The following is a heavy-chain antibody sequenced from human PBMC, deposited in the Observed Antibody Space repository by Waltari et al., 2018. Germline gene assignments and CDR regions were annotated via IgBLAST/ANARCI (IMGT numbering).Heavy chain of an antibody. Sequence: QVQLQESGPGMVKPSGTLSLTCAVSGGTISSSKWWSWVRQPPGKGLEWIGEIYHSGSTNYNPALQSRVTISVDKSQNHFSLKLSSVTAADTAVYYCAGKINPVYYYYGMDVWGQGTTVTVSS. CDR3: AGKINPVYYYYGMDV. J-gene: IGHJ6*02. CDR1: GGTISSSKW. CDR2: IYHSGST. V-gene: IGHV4-4*02. D-gene: IGHD3-16*01.